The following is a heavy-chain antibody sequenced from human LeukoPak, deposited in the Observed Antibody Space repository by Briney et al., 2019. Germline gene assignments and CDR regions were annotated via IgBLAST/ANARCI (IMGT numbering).Heavy chain of an antibody. CDR1: GGTFSSYA. Sequence: VASVKVSCKASGGTFSSYAISWVRQAPGQGLEWMGGIIPIFGTANYAQKFQGRVTITADESTSTAYMELSSLRSKDTAVYYCARDSSSWYSQWFDPWGQGTLVTVSS. J-gene: IGHJ5*02. D-gene: IGHD6-13*01. V-gene: IGHV1-69*13. CDR2: IIPIFGTA. CDR3: ARDSSSWYSQWFDP.